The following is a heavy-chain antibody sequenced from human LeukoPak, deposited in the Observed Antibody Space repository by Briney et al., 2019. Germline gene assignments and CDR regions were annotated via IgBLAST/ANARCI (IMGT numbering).Heavy chain of an antibody. CDR3: AKDHLWYSSSPEGYYGMDV. CDR2: ITSSSNYI. CDR1: GFTFSSYS. D-gene: IGHD6-13*01. V-gene: IGHV3-21*01. J-gene: IGHJ6*02. Sequence: GGSLRLSCVASGFTFSSYSMKWVRQAPGKGLEWVSSITSSSNYIHYADSVKGRFTISRDNAKNSLYLQMNSLRAEDTAVYYCAKDHLWYSSSPEGYYGMDVWGQGTTVTVSS.